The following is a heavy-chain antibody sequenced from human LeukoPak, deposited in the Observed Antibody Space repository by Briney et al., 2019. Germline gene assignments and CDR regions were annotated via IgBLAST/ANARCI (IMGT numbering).Heavy chain of an antibody. D-gene: IGHD1-26*01. Sequence: ASVKVSCKVSGYTLTELSMHWVRQAPGKGLEWMGGFDPEDGETIYAQKFQGRVTMTEDTSTDTAYMELSSLRSEDTAVYYCATVLSEVGATLFDYWGQGTLVTVSS. V-gene: IGHV1-24*01. CDR1: GYTLTELS. CDR2: FDPEDGET. CDR3: ATVLSEVGATLFDY. J-gene: IGHJ4*02.